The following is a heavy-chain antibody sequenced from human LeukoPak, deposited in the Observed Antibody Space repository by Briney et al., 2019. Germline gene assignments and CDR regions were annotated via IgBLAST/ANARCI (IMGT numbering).Heavy chain of an antibody. CDR3: AREWFGELPFDY. D-gene: IGHD3-10*01. J-gene: IGHJ4*02. CDR1: GGTFSSYA. CDR2: IIPIFGIA. V-gene: IGHV1-69*04. Sequence: SVKVSCKASGGTFSSYAISWVRQAPGQGLEWMGRIIPIFGIANYAQKFQGRVTITADKSTSTAYMELSSLRSEDTAVYYCAREWFGELPFDYRGQGTLVTVSS.